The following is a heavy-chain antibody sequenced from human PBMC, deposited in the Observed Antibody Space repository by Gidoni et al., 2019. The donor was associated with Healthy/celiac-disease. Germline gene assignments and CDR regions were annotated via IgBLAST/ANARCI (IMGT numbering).Heavy chain of an antibody. Sequence: QVQLVSSGGGVVQPVRSLSLSCAASGFTFSSYAMPWVRQAPGKGLEWVAVISYDGSNKYYADSVKGRFTISRDNSKNTLYLQMNSLRAEDTAVYYCARDVFYDWGQGTLVTVSS. V-gene: IGHV3-30-3*01. CDR2: ISYDGSNK. D-gene: IGHD3-3*01. CDR3: ARDVFYD. CDR1: GFTFSSYA. J-gene: IGHJ4*02.